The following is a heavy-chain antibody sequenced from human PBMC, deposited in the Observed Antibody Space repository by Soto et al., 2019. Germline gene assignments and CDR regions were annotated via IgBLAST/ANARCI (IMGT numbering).Heavy chain of an antibody. J-gene: IGHJ4*02. Sequence: GGSLRLSCAASGFTFSSSWMYWVRQTPGGGLVWASRMDPDGSVRDYADSVKGRFTISRDNAKNTLCLQMNSLRAEDTAVYYCARATMGTLDYWGQGIVVTVSS. V-gene: IGHV3-74*01. CDR3: ARATMGTLDY. CDR1: GFTFSSSW. D-gene: IGHD7-27*01. CDR2: MDPDGSVR.